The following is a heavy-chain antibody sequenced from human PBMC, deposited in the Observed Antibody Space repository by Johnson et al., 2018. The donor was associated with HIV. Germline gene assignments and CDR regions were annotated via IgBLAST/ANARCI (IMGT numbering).Heavy chain of an antibody. CDR2: IKSKTDGGTT. Sequence: MQLVESGGGLVKPGGSLRLSCAASGFTFSNAWMSWVRQAPGKGLEWVGRIKSKTDGGTTDYAAPVKGRFTISRDDSKNTLYLHMNSLKTEDTGVYYCTTGLYWNDAFDIWGQGTMVTVSS. V-gene: IGHV3-15*01. J-gene: IGHJ3*02. CDR3: TTGLYWNDAFDI. CDR1: GFTFSNAW. D-gene: IGHD1-1*01.